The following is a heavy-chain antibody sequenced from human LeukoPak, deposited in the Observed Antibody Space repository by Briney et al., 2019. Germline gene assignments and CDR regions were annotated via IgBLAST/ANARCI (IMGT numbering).Heavy chain of an antibody. CDR1: GFTFSTSS. J-gene: IGHJ4*02. D-gene: IGHD2-15*01. Sequence: GGSLRLSCAASGFTFSTSSLNWVRQAPGKGLEWVSSISSSRDYIYYADSVKGRFTISGDNAKNSLYLQMNSLGAEDTAVYYCAREGGFCFGDTCRFFDFWGQGTLVTVSS. CDR3: AREGGFCFGDTCRFFDF. V-gene: IGHV3-21*01. CDR2: ISSSRDYI.